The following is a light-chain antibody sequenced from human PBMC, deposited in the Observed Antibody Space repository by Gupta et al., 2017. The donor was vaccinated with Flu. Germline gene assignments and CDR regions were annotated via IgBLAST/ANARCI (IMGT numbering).Light chain of an antibody. CDR2: GAS. CDR1: TGAVTSALY. V-gene: IGLV7-46*01. CDR3: LRSDNGVGV. Sequence: AVVPPEPSLTASPRGTVTFTCGSSTGAVTSALYPYWYLQKPCQAPTTLIFGASNKHARTPARCSGSLNEDKASLTLSGAQTEDEAEYFCLRSDNGVGVFGGGTKLTVL. J-gene: IGLJ3*02.